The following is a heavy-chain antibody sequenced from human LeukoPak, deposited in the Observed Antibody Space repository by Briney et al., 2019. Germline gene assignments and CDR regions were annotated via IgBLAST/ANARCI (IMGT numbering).Heavy chain of an antibody. Sequence: PSETLSLTCTVSGGSISSSSYYWGWIRQPPGKGLEWIGGIYYSGSTYYNPSLKSRVTISVDTSKNQFSLKLSSVTAADTAVYYCARDRRHLGVVVNSDYWGQGTLVTVSS. CDR1: GGSISSSSYY. D-gene: IGHD3-22*01. CDR2: IYYSGST. V-gene: IGHV4-39*07. J-gene: IGHJ4*02. CDR3: ARDRRHLGVVVNSDY.